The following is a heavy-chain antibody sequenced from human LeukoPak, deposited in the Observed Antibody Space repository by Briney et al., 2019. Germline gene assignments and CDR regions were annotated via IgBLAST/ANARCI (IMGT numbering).Heavy chain of an antibody. CDR3: ARGQHRVTYSDDAFDI. D-gene: IGHD2-21*02. CDR1: GSSFSNYW. J-gene: IGHJ3*02. V-gene: IGHV3-7*01. CDR2: IKQDGSEI. Sequence: PGGSLRLSCEASGSSFSNYWMSWVRQAPGKGLEWVANIKQDGSEIYYVDSVKGRFTISRDNSKNTLYLQMNSLRAEDTAVYYCARGQHRVTYSDDAFDIWGQGTMVTVSS.